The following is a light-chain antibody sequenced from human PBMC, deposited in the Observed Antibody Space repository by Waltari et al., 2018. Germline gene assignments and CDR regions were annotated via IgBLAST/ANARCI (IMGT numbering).Light chain of an antibody. V-gene: IGKV1-5*03. J-gene: IGKJ1*01. CDR2: KAS. CDR1: QGISSG. Sequence: IPCPARQGISSGVAWYQEKPGKAPKLRVYKASSLESGVPSRFSGSGSGTEFTLTISSLQPDDFATYYCQQYNSYWTFGQGTKVEIK. CDR3: QQYNSYWT.